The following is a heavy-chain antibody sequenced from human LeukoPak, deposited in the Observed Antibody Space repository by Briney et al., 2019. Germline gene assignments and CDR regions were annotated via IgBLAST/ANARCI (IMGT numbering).Heavy chain of an antibody. D-gene: IGHD3-9*01. CDR3: AKGNILTGPPDS. J-gene: IGHJ4*02. CDR1: GFTFDDYT. CDR2: INWDGDIT. Sequence: GGSLRLSCAASGFTFDDYTMHWVRQPPGKGLEWVSLINWDGDITEYADSVKGRFTISGDNSKNSLFLQMNSLRTEDTALYYCAKGNILTGPPDSWGQGTLVTVSS. V-gene: IGHV3-43*01.